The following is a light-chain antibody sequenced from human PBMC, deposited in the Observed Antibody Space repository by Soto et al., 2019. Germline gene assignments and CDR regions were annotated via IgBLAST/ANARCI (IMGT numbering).Light chain of an antibody. CDR1: QGVGRN. CDR3: QQYHTWPIT. CDR2: GAS. J-gene: IGKJ4*01. V-gene: IGKV3-15*01. Sequence: DIVMTQSPATLSVAPGERVTFSCRASQGVGRNLAWYQHKPGQAPRLLISGASTGATGIPARFSGSGSGTEFPLTISSLQSEDCAIYYCQQYHTWPITFGGGTKVEIK.